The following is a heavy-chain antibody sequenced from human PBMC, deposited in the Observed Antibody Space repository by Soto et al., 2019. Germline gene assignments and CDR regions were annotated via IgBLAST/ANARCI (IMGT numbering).Heavy chain of an antibody. Sequence: QITLKESGPTLVKPTQTLTLTCTFSGFSLSTSGVGVGWIRQPPGKALEWLALIYWDDDKRYSPSLKSRLTTXXDXSXXQVGLTITNMDPVDTATYYCAHTFASMKSGGIVRYWGQGTLVTVSS. CDR1: GFSLSTSGVG. CDR2: IYWDDDK. V-gene: IGHV2-5*02. CDR3: AHTFASMKSGGIVRY. J-gene: IGHJ4*02. D-gene: IGHD3-10*01.